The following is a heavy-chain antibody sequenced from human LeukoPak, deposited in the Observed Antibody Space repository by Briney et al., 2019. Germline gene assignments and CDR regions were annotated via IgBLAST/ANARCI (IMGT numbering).Heavy chain of an antibody. Sequence: ASVKVSCKASGYTFTSYYMHWVRQAPGQGLEWIGIINPSGGSTSYAQKFQGRVTMTRDTSTSTVYMELSSLRSEDTAVYYCARDPSGNILTGYTNWFDPWGQGTLVTVSS. V-gene: IGHV1-46*01. CDR3: ARDPSGNILTGYTNWFDP. CDR2: INPSGGST. D-gene: IGHD3-9*01. J-gene: IGHJ5*02. CDR1: GYTFTSYY.